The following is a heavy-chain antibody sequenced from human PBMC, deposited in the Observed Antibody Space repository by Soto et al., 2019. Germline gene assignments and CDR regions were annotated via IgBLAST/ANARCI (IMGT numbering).Heavy chain of an antibody. V-gene: IGHV3-23*01. CDR1: GFTFSSYA. J-gene: IGHJ3*02. Sequence: GGSPRLSCAASGFTFSSYAMSWVRQAPGKGLEWVSAISGSGGTTYYADSVKGRFTFSRDNSKNTLYLQMNSLRAEDTAVYYCAKTANGWFSAFDIWGQGTMVTVSS. CDR3: AKTANGWFSAFDI. CDR2: ISGSGGTT. D-gene: IGHD6-19*01.